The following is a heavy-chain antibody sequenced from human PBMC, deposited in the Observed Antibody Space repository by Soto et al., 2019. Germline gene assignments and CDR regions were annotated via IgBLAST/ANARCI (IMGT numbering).Heavy chain of an antibody. V-gene: IGHV1-69*06. J-gene: IGHJ6*02. CDR2: IIPIFGTA. CDR1: GGTFSSYA. CDR3: ATPEWSGSRLDSGMDV. Sequence: SVKVSCKASGGTFSSYAISWVRQAPGQGLEWMGGIIPIFGTANYAQKFQGRVTITADKSTSTAYMELSSLRSEDTAVYYCATPEWSGSRLDSGMDVWGQGTTVTVSS. D-gene: IGHD3-3*01.